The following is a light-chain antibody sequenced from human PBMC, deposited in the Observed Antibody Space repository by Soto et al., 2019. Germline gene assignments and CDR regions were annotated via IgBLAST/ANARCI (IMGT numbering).Light chain of an antibody. V-gene: IGKV1-13*02. CDR2: GAS. CDR1: QGISSA. J-gene: IGKJ5*01. Sequence: AIQLTQSPSSLSASIGDRVTITCRASQGISSALAWYQKKPGKAPSLLIYGASTLESGVPSSFSGSGSGTDFTLTISSLQPEDFATYYCQHLNGYPRTFGQGTRLEIK. CDR3: QHLNGYPRT.